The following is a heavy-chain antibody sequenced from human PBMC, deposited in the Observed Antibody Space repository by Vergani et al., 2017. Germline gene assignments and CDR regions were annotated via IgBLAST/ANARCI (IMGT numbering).Heavy chain of an antibody. V-gene: IGHV4-39*01. CDR1: GGSISSSSYY. J-gene: IGHJ4*02. D-gene: IGHD1-26*01. CDR2: IYYSGST. Sequence: QLQLQESGPGLVEPSETLSLTCTVSGGSISSSSYYWGWIRQPPGKGLEWIGSIYYSGSTYYNPSLKSRVTISVDTSKNQFSLKLSSVTAADTAVYYCARLDVEWELLAGYWGQGTLVTVSS. CDR3: ARLDVEWELLAGY.